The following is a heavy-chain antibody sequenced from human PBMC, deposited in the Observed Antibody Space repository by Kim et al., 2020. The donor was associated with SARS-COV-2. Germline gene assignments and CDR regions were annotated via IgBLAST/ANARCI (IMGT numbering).Heavy chain of an antibody. V-gene: IGHV4-34*01. CDR2: INHSGST. Sequence: SETLSLTCAVYGGSFSGYYWSWIRQPPGKGLEWIGEINHSGSTNYNPSLKSRVTISVDTSKNQFSLNLSSVTAADTAGYYFARFGDGYSGDDPPYFDYWG. J-gene: IGHJ4*01. CDR1: GGSFSGYY. CDR3: ARFGDGYSGDDPPYFDY. D-gene: IGHD5-12*01.